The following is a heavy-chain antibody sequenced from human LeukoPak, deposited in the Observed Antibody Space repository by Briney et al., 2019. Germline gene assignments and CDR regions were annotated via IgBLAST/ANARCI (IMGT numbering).Heavy chain of an antibody. V-gene: IGHV4-59*01. Sequence: PSETLSLTCTVSGGSISSYYWSWIRQPPGKGLEWIGYLFYGGNTNSNPSLKSRVTISADTSKNQFSLRLNSVTAADTAVYFCGRVRTGNTGSPEYFEDWGQGTLVTVS. J-gene: IGHJ1*01. CDR2: LFYGGNT. D-gene: IGHD5-12*01. CDR3: GRVRTGNTGSPEYFED. CDR1: GGSISSYY.